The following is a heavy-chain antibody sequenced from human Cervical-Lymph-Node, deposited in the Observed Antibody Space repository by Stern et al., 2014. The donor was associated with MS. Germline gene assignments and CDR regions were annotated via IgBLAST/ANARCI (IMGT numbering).Heavy chain of an antibody. CDR3: ARGDDDGAFDI. CDR1: GFTFSKYG. Sequence: VQLVESGGGVVQPGRSLRLSCAASGFTFSKYGIHWVRQAPGKGLEWVAGIFYDGSKQNYADAAQGRFPISRDNSKSTMYLQMNSLRAEDTAIYYCARGDDDGAFDIWGQGTMVTVSS. V-gene: IGHV3-30*19. D-gene: IGHD5-24*01. J-gene: IGHJ3*02. CDR2: IFYDGSKQ.